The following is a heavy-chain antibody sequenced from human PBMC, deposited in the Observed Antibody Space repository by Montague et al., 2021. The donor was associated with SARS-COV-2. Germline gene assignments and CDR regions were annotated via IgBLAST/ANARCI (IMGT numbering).Heavy chain of an antibody. CDR2: ISSSGGHT. CDR3: AKDRGGNSDWYFDL. J-gene: IGHJ2*01. Sequence: SLRLSCAASGFTFSSYAMSWVRQAPGKALEWVSGISSSGGHTYYADSVKGRSTISRDNSKNTLYLQMNSLGAEDTAVYYCAKDRGGNSDWYFDLWGRGTLVIGSS. V-gene: IGHV3-23*01. D-gene: IGHD4-23*01. CDR1: GFTFSSYA.